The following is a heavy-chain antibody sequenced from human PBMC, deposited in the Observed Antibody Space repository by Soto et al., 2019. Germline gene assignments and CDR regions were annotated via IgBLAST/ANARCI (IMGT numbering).Heavy chain of an antibody. Sequence: XSVKVSYKASGYTFTSYGITLLRHAPGQGLEWMGWISAYNGNTNYAQKLQGRVTMTTDTSTSTAYMELRSLRSDDTAVYYCARDLNYGDYVLNFDIWGQGTMVTVSS. V-gene: IGHV1-18*01. D-gene: IGHD4-17*01. J-gene: IGHJ3*02. CDR3: ARDLNYGDYVLNFDI. CDR2: ISAYNGNT. CDR1: GYTFTSYG.